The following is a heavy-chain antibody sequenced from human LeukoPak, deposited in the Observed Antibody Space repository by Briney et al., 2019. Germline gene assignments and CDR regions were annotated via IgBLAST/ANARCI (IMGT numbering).Heavy chain of an antibody. CDR1: GLTFSDYY. CDR2: ISSIGSTI. J-gene: IGHJ5*02. CDR3: ARSIAAAGSFSWFDP. Sequence: GGSLRLSCAASGLTFSDYYMSWIRQAPGKGLEWVSYISSIGSTIYYADSVKGRFTISRDNAKNSLYLQMNSLRAEDTAVYYCARSIAAAGSFSWFDPWGQGTLVTVSS. V-gene: IGHV3-11*01. D-gene: IGHD6-13*01.